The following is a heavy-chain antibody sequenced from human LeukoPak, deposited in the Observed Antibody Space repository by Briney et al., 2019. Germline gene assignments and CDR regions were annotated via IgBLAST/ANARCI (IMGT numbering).Heavy chain of an antibody. CDR1: GGSISSGGYS. Sequence: ASETLSLTCAVSGGSISSGGYSWSWLRQPPGKGLEWIGYIYYSGSTYYNPSLKSRVTISVDTSKNQFSLKLSSVTAADTAVYYCARGGRGYSCAASVKSYYYMDVWGKGTTVTVSS. J-gene: IGHJ6*03. CDR2: IYYSGST. D-gene: IGHD5-18*01. CDR3: ARGGRGYSCAASVKSYYYMDV. V-gene: IGHV4-30-4*07.